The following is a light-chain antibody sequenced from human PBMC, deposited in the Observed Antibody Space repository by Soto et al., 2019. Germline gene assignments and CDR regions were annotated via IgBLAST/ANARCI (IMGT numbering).Light chain of an antibody. CDR3: QQYNNWPRALT. Sequence: EIVMTQSPATLSVSPGERATLSCRASQSVSSNLAWYQQKPGQAPRLLIYGASTRATRIPARFSGSGSGTEFTLTISSLQSEDFAVYYCQQYNNWPRALTFGGGTKVEIK. V-gene: IGKV3-15*01. J-gene: IGKJ4*01. CDR1: QSVSSN. CDR2: GAS.